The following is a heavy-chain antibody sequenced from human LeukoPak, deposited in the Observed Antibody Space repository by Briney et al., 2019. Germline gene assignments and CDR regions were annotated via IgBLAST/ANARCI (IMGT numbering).Heavy chain of an antibody. Sequence: GASVKVSCKASGYTFSGYYIHWVRQAPGQGLEWMGWISPSTGGTNYAQKFQGRVIMTRDMSTATAYMELRRLSSDDTAVYFCASPQCGDFYFDYWGQGTLVTVAS. J-gene: IGHJ4*02. CDR3: ASPQCGDFYFDY. CDR2: ISPSTGGT. V-gene: IGHV1-2*02. CDR1: GYTFSGYY. D-gene: IGHD2-21*02.